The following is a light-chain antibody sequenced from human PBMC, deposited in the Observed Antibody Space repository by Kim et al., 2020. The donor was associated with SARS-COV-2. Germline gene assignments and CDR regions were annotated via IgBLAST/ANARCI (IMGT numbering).Light chain of an antibody. CDR2: DAS. CDR1: QDISNY. Sequence: DIQMTQSPSSLSASVGDRVTITCQASQDISNYLNWYQQKPGKAPKLLIYDASNLETGVPSRFSGSGSGTEFTFTISSLQPEDIATYYCQQYDNLLLTFGGGTKVDIK. CDR3: QQYDNLLLT. J-gene: IGKJ4*01. V-gene: IGKV1-33*01.